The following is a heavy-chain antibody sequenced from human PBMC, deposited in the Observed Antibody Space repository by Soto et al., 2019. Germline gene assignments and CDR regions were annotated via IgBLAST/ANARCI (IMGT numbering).Heavy chain of an antibody. V-gene: IGHV3-74*01. J-gene: IGHJ5*02. CDR1: GFTFSTYW. CDR3: DREGHCMTTSRHGNWFDP. CDR2: INSDASHT. D-gene: IGHD2-2*01. Sequence: EVQLVESGGGLVQPGGSLRLSCAASGFTFSTYWMHWIRQVPGKGLEWVSRINSDASHTYYADSVKGRFTISRDNAKNTLHLEMNSLRAVATAVYYCDREGHCMTTSRHGNWFDPWGQGTLVTVSS.